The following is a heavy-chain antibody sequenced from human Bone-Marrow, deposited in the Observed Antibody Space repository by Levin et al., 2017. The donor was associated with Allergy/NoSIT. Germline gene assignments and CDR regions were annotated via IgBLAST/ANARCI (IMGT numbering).Heavy chain of an antibody. CDR2: INENGSEK. V-gene: IGHV3-7*03. D-gene: IGHD5-24*01. CDR3: SRFGRNVWFDP. Sequence: PGGSLRLSCAASGFTFSSYGLTWVRRAPGKGLEYLANINENGSEKSYVDSVKGRFTISRDNAKNSLYLQMDSLRADDTAVYYCSRFGRNVWFDPWCHGTLVTVYS. CDR1: GFTFSSYG. J-gene: IGHJ5*02.